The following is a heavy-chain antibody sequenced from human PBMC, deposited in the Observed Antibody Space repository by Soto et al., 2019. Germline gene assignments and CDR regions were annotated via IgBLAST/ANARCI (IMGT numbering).Heavy chain of an antibody. J-gene: IGHJ4*02. Sequence: PSETLSLTCTVSGGPISNYYWSWIRQPAGKGLEWTGRIYTGGSTNYNPSLKSRVTMSTDTSKNQFSLRLTSVTAADTAVYYCARASVGPPGGGSWIMPFDYWGQGALVTVSS. D-gene: IGHD2-15*01. CDR3: ARASVGPPGGGSWIMPFDY. V-gene: IGHV4-4*07. CDR2: IYTGGST. CDR1: GGPISNYY.